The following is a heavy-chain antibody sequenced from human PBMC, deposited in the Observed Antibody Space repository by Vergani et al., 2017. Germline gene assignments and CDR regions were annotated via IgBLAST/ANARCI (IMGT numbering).Heavy chain of an antibody. J-gene: IGHJ4*02. D-gene: IGHD6-19*01. CDR3: ARSLVAGKGGY. Sequence: DVQLVESGGDLVQPGGSLRLSCAASGFTFSSYSMNWVRQAPGKGLEWISYISTTSDTIYYADSVRGRFTISRDNAKNSLYLEMNSLRVEDTAVYFCARSLVAGKGGYWGRGTRVAVSS. CDR1: GFTFSSYS. CDR2: ISTTSDTI. V-gene: IGHV3-48*01.